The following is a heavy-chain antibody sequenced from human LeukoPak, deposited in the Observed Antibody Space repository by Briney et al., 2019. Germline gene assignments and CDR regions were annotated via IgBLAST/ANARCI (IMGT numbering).Heavy chain of an antibody. D-gene: IGHD4-23*01. CDR3: ARSLIDYGGSYDAFDT. CDR1: GGTFSTYA. J-gene: IGHJ3*02. CDR2: ITPILGTA. Sequence: ASVKVSCKASGGTFSTYAISWVRQAPGQGLEWMGGITPILGTASYAQKFQGRVTINADQSTSTAYMELSSLRSEDTAVYYCARSLIDYGGSYDAFDTWGQGTMVTISS. V-gene: IGHV1-69*10.